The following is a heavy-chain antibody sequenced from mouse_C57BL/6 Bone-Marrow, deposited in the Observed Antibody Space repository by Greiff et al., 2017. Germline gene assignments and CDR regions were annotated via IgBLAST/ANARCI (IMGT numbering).Heavy chain of an antibody. CDR2: ISSGSSTI. V-gene: IGHV5-17*01. Sequence: EVKLMESGGGLVKPGGSLKLSCAASGFTFSDYGMHWVRQAPEKGLEWVAYISSGSSTIYYADTVKGRFTISRDNAKNTLFLQMTSLRSEDTAMYYCARRAIVTTQQFYYAMDYWGQGTSVTVSS. D-gene: IGHD2-5*01. J-gene: IGHJ4*01. CDR1: GFTFSDYG. CDR3: ARRAIVTTQQFYYAMDY.